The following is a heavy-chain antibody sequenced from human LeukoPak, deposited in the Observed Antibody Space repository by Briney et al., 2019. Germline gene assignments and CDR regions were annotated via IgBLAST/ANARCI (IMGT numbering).Heavy chain of an antibody. V-gene: IGHV1-2*02. CDR1: GYTFTGYY. Sequence: ASVKVSCKASGYTFTGYYMHWVRQAPGQGLEWMGWINPNSGGTNYAQKFQGRVTMTRDTSISAAYMELSRLRSDDTAVYYCARERRYGYEIDYWGQGTLVTVSS. D-gene: IGHD5-12*01. J-gene: IGHJ4*02. CDR2: INPNSGGT. CDR3: ARERRYGYEIDY.